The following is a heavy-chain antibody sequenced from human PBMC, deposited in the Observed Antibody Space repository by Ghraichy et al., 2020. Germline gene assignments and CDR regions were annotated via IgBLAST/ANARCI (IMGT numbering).Heavy chain of an antibody. CDR3: VKDTRRQIIVVVAANANSYYAMDV. V-gene: IGHV3-23*01. D-gene: IGHD2-15*01. CDR2: ISSSGAGT. CDR1: GFTFSSHV. Sequence: GGSLRLSCAASGFTFSSHVMSWVRQAPGKGLEWVSGISSSGAGTYYADSVKGRFIISRDNSKSTLFLQMNSLRAEDTAVYYCVKDTRRQIIVVVAANANSYYAMDVVGQGTTVTVS. J-gene: IGHJ6*02.